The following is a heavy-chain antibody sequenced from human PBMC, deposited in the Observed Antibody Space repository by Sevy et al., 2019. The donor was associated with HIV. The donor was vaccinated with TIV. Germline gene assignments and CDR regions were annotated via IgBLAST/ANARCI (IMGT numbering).Heavy chain of an antibody. J-gene: IGHJ4*02. CDR2: ISHDEILK. CDR3: ARDLPHLRTWEHSRGSDY. CDR1: GFTFSSYA. Sequence: GGSLRLSCAASGFTFSSYALHWFHQAPGKGLEWVAVISHDEILKEYADSVKGRFTISRDSSKNTIYLEMNSLRPEDTAVYYCARDLPHLRTWEHSRGSDYWGQGTLVTVS. D-gene: IGHD3-16*01. V-gene: IGHV3-30*04.